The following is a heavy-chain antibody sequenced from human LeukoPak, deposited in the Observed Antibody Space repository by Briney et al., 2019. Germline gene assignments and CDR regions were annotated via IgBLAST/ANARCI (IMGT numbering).Heavy chain of an antibody. D-gene: IGHD2-15*01. J-gene: IGHJ6*02. V-gene: IGHV3-11*05. CDR2: ITSSSSFT. CDR1: GFTFSDYY. CDR3: AKDPSIAVVVAATARYGMDV. Sequence: PGGSLRLSCAASGFTFSDYYMSWIRQGPGKGLEWFSHITSSSSFTNYADSVKGRFTISRDNAKNSLYLQMNSLRAEDTAVYYCAKDPSIAVVVAATARYGMDVWGQGTTVTVSS.